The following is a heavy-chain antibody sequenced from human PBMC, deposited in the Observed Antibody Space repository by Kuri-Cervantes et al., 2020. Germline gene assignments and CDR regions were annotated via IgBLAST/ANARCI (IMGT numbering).Heavy chain of an antibody. CDR3: ASLGD. CDR2: ISHSGTT. V-gene: IGHV4-4*02. D-gene: IGHD3-16*01. J-gene: IGHJ4*02. CDR1: GASISSSDW. Sequence: SETLSLTCGVSGASISSSDWWSWVRQAPGKGLEWIGEISHSGTTNYNPSLKSRVTISVDKSKNHLSLEVSSVTAADTAVYYCASLGDWGQGTLVTVSS.